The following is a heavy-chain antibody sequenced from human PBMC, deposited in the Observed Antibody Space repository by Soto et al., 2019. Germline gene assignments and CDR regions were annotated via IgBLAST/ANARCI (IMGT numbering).Heavy chain of an antibody. CDR3: ARDPLGGRDGYNQFDY. CDR2: INPNSGGT. J-gene: IGHJ4*02. Sequence: ASVKVSCKASGYTFTGYYMHWVRQAPGQGLEWMGWINPNSGGTNYVQKFRGRVTMTRDTSISTAYMELSRLRSDDTAVYYCARDPLGGRDGYNQFDYWGQGTLGTVSS. D-gene: IGHD5-12*01. V-gene: IGHV1-2*02. CDR1: GYTFTGYY.